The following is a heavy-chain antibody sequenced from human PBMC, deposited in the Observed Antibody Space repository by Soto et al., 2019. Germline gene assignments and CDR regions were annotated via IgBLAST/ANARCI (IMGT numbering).Heavy chain of an antibody. Sequence: QVQLQESGPGLVKPSETLSLTCTVSGGSISSYCWSWIRQPPGKGLEWIGYIYYSGSTNYNPSLKSRVTISVDTSKNQFSLKLSSVTAADTAVYYCARTYGDPLYFDYWGQGTLVTVSS. CDR1: GGSISSYC. D-gene: IGHD4-17*01. J-gene: IGHJ4*02. V-gene: IGHV4-59*01. CDR3: ARTYGDPLYFDY. CDR2: IYYSGST.